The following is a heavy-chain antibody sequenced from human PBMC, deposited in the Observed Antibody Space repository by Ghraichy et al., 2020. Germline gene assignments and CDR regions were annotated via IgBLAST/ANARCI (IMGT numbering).Heavy chain of an antibody. CDR1: GGTFSSYA. CDR2: IIPIFGTA. CDR3: ARDPFGGSYSDYYYMDV. D-gene: IGHD1-26*01. V-gene: IGHV1-69*06. Sequence: SVKVSCKASGGTFSSYAISWVRQAPGQGLEWMGGIIPIFGTANYAQKFQGRVTITADKSTSTAYMELSSLRSEDTAVYYCARDPFGGSYSDYYYMDVWGKGTTVTVSS. J-gene: IGHJ6*03.